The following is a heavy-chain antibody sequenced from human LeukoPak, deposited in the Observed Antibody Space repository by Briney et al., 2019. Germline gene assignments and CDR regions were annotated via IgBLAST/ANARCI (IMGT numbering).Heavy chain of an antibody. Sequence: GGSLRLSCAASGFTFSSYGMSWVRQAPGKGLEWVSAISGSGGSTYYADSVKGRFTISRDNPKNTLYLQMNSLRAEDTAVYYCARALQLWLLGYWGQGTLVTVSS. D-gene: IGHD5-18*01. CDR3: ARALQLWLLGY. J-gene: IGHJ4*02. CDR2: ISGSGGST. CDR1: GFTFSSYG. V-gene: IGHV3-23*01.